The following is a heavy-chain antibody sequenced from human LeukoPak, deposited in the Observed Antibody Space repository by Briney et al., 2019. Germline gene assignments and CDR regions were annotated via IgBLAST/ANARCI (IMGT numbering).Heavy chain of an antibody. CDR2: INHSGST. V-gene: IGHV4-34*01. CDR1: GGSFSGYY. Sequence: SETLSLTCAVYGGSFSGYYWSWIRQPPGKGLEWTGEINHSGSTNYNPSLKSRVTISVDTSKNQFSLKLSSVTAADTAVYYCARGYFVVVPAAIRYYYYYMDVWGKGTTVTVSS. CDR3: ARGYFVVVPAAIRYYYYYMDV. D-gene: IGHD2-2*01. J-gene: IGHJ6*03.